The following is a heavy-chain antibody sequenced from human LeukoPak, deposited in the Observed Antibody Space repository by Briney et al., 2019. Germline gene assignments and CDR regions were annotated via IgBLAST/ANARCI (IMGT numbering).Heavy chain of an antibody. CDR1: GYSFTSYW. D-gene: IGHD2-15*01. CDR2: IYPGDSDT. Sequence: GESLKISCEVSGYSFTSYWIGWVRQMPGKGLEWMGMIYPGDSDTRYSPSFQGQVTISADKSISTAYLQWSSLKASDTAMYYCARQEYCSGGSCYTWFDPWGQGTLVTVSS. CDR3: ARQEYCSGGSCYTWFDP. J-gene: IGHJ5*02. V-gene: IGHV5-51*01.